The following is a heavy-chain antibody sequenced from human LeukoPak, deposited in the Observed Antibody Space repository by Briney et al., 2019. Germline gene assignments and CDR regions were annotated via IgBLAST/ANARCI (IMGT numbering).Heavy chain of an antibody. CDR1: GGSISSYY. CDR2: IYYSGST. CDR3: AREEVNGPDDFDI. D-gene: IGHD2-8*01. V-gene: IGHV4-59*01. Sequence: SETLSLTCTVSGGSISSYYWSWIRQPPGKGLEWIGYIYYSGSTNYNPSLKSRVTISVDTSKNQFSLKLSSVTAADTAVYYCAREEVNGPDDFDIWGQGTMVTVSS. J-gene: IGHJ3*02.